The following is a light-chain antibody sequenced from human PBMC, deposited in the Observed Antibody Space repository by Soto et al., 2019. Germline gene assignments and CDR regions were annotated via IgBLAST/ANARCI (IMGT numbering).Light chain of an antibody. CDR1: QSISSW. Sequence: DIQMTQSPSTLSASVGDRVTITCRASQSISSWLAWYQQKPGKAPKLLIYAAFSLQSGVPSRFSGRRSGTEFTLTISSLQADDFATYYCQQYHTYWTFGQGTKVDIK. V-gene: IGKV1-5*01. J-gene: IGKJ1*01. CDR2: AAF. CDR3: QQYHTYWT.